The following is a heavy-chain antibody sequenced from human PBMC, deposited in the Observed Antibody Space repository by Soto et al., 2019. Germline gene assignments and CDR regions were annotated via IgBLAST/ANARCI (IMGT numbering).Heavy chain of an antibody. D-gene: IGHD2-2*01. CDR2: ISNSSSYI. CDR1: GFTFSSYI. J-gene: IGHJ4*02. V-gene: IGHV3-21*01. Sequence: PGGSLRLYFAASGFTFSSYIMDWVRQAPGKGLEWVSSISNSSSYIYYADSVKGRFTISRDNAKNSLYLQMNRLRAEDTAVYYCARDSQLAPHFDYGGQGILVSFSS. CDR3: ARDSQLAPHFDY.